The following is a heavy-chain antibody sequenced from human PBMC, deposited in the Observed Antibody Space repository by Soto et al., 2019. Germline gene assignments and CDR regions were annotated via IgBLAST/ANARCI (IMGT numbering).Heavy chain of an antibody. D-gene: IGHD2-21*01. CDR2: IKGDGSEE. CDR1: GFSFSSSW. CDR3: ATISFSALNMRAFDM. V-gene: IGHV3-7*01. Sequence: EVQLVESGGGLVQPGGSLRLSCVASGFSFSSSWMSWVRQAPGRGLEWVANIKGDGSEENYVDSLKGRFTVSRDNARNTLFLQRDSMRAEDTAVYYCATISFSALNMRAFDMWGQGTMVTVSS. J-gene: IGHJ3*02.